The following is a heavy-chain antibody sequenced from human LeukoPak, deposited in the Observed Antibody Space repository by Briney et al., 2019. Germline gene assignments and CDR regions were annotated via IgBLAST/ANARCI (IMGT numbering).Heavy chain of an antibody. Sequence: GASVKDSCKASVYTFTGYYMHWVRQAPGQGLEWMGWINPNSGGTNYAQKFQGRVTMTRDTSISTAYMELSRLRSDDTAVYYCARDPVTTFLHGMDVWGQGTTVTVSS. CDR1: VYTFTGYY. CDR3: ARDPVTTFLHGMDV. D-gene: IGHD4-17*01. J-gene: IGHJ6*02. V-gene: IGHV1-2*02. CDR2: INPNSGGT.